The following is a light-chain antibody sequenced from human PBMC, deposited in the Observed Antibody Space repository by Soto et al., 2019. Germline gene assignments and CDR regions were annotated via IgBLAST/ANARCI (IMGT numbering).Light chain of an antibody. Sequence: DIQMTQSPSSLSASVGDRVTITCRASQSIISYLNWYQQKPEQSPKLLIYAASSLQSGVPSRFSGCGYGTDFPLTISSLQPEDFSTYYCPPRSRTPVGPGTKVDIK. CDR1: QSIISY. CDR3: PPRSRTP. CDR2: AAS. V-gene: IGKV1-39*01. J-gene: IGKJ3*01.